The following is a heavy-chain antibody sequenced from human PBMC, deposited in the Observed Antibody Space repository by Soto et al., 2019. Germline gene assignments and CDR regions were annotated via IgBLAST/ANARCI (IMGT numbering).Heavy chain of an antibody. J-gene: IGHJ4*02. CDR2: IYPGDSDT. V-gene: IGHV5-51*01. CDR3: ARHGGALLVVQAVIDY. Sequence: PGESLKISCKGSGYTFTDYWIGWVRQLPGKGLEWMGIIYPGDSDTRYSPSFQSQVTFSADKSTSTAYLQWSSLKASDTAMYYCARHGGALLVVQAVIDYCGQGTLVTVST. CDR1: GYTFTDYW. D-gene: IGHD2-2*01.